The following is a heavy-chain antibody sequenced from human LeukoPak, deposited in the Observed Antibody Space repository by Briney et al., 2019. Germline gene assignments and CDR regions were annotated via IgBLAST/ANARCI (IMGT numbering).Heavy chain of an antibody. Sequence: PGGSLRLSCAASEITLSSNYTRWVRQAPGKGLEWVSVIYSEGTTYYADSVKGRFTISRDNSKNTLYLQMNSLRAEDTAVYYCARDSNSWYHFGYWGQGTLVTVSS. J-gene: IGHJ4*02. CDR1: EITLSSNY. V-gene: IGHV3-53*01. CDR2: IYSEGTT. CDR3: ARDSNSWYHFGY. D-gene: IGHD6-13*01.